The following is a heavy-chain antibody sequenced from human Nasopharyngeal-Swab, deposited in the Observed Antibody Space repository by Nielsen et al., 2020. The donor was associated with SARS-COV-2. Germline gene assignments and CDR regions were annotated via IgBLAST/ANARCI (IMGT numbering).Heavy chain of an antibody. D-gene: IGHD5-24*01. CDR3: ARQFRGDGNFRNWFDP. CDR2: IYPEYSEA. J-gene: IGHJ5*02. CDR1: GYKFTSYW. Sequence: KVSCTGSGYKFTSYWIGWVRQMPGKGLEWMGMIYPEYSEARYNPSFQGQVTFSVDKSTRTAYLQWTSLKDSDTATYYCARQFRGDGNFRNWFDPWGQGTLVTVSS. V-gene: IGHV5-51*01.